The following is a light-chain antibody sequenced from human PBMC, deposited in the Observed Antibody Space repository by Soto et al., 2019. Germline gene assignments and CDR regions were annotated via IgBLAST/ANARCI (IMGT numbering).Light chain of an antibody. CDR1: RSNIGAGYD. CDR3: QSYDSSLSGYV. V-gene: IGLV1-40*01. J-gene: IGLJ1*01. CDR2: GNS. Sequence: QSVLTQPPSVSGAPGQRVTISCTGSRSNIGAGYDVHWYQQLPGRAPKLLIYGNSNRPSGVPDRFSGSKSGTSASLAITGLQAEDEADYYCQSYDSSLSGYVFGTGTKLTVL.